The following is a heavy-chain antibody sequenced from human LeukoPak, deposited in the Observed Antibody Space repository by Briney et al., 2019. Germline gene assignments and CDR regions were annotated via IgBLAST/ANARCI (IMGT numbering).Heavy chain of an antibody. CDR1: GFTVSSNY. Sequence: GGSLRLSCAASGFTVSSNYMSWVRQARGKGLEWVSVIYSGGTTNHADSVKGRFTVSRDNSKNTLYLQMNSLRAEDTAVYFCARGSSRAFDYWGQGTLVTVSS. V-gene: IGHV3-53*01. D-gene: IGHD2-2*01. CDR2: IYSGGTT. CDR3: ARGSSRAFDY. J-gene: IGHJ4*02.